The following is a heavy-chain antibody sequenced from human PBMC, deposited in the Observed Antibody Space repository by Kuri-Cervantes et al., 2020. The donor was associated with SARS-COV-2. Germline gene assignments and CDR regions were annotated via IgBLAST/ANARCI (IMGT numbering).Heavy chain of an antibody. D-gene: IGHD1-20*01. CDR2: IIPIFSTP. J-gene: IGHJ6*03. Sequence: SVKVSCKASGGTFSSYTISWVRQAPGQGLEWMGGIIPIFSTPNYAQKFQGRVTITTDESTRTAYMELNSLRAEDTAVYYCASHLTGTTPYVYYYYMDVWGKGTTVTVSS. CDR3: ASHLTGTTPYVYYYYMDV. CDR1: GGTFSSYT. V-gene: IGHV1-69*05.